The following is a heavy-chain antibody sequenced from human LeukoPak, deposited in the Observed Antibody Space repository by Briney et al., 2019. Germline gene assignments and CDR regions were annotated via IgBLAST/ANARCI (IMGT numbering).Heavy chain of an antibody. CDR1: GYTFTNYG. CDR3: ARAMNYFDS. J-gene: IGHJ4*02. V-gene: IGHV7-4-1*02. CDR2: INTNTGTP. Sequence: ASVKVSCKASGYTFTNYGISWVRQAPGQGLEWMGWINTNTGTPTYAQGFTGRFVFSLDTSVSTAYLHISSLKAEDTAFYYCARAMNYFDSWGQGTLVTVSS.